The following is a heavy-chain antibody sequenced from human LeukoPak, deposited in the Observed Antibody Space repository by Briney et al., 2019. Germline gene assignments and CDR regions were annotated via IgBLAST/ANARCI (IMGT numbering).Heavy chain of an antibody. J-gene: IGHJ4*02. CDR3: ARVWSSGYTKDY. CDR1: GFTFSSYS. Sequence: GGSLRLPCAASGFTFSSYSIDWVRQAPGKGLEWLSYISSSSSTIYYADSVKGRFTISRDNAKNSVYLQMNSLRAEDTAVYYCARVWSSGYTKDYWGQGTLVTVSS. CDR2: ISSSSSTI. V-gene: IGHV3-48*04. D-gene: IGHD3-22*01.